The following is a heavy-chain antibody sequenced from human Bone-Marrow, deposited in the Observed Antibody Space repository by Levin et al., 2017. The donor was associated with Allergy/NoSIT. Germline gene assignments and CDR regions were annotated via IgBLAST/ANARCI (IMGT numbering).Heavy chain of an antibody. CDR1: GFSLNSYA. CDR3: ARNYDFWSGFLAGFETGGLDV. D-gene: IGHD3-3*01. Sequence: GESLKISCAGSGFSLNSYAMHWVRQAPGKGLEWVAVIWFDGSKEYYADSVKGRFTISRDNAKDTVYLQMNSLRAEDTAVYFCARNYDFWSGFLAGFETGGLDVWGQGTAVTVSS. J-gene: IGHJ6*02. V-gene: IGHV3-33*03. CDR2: IWFDGSKE.